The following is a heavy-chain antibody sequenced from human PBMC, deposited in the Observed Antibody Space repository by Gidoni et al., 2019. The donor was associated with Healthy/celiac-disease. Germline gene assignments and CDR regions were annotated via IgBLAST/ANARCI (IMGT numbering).Heavy chain of an antibody. V-gene: IGHV3-49*04. J-gene: IGHJ5*02. CDR3: TRKGGSYWYEWGGSNWFDP. CDR2: IRSKAYGGTT. Sequence: EVQLVESGGGLVQPGRSLRLSCTASGFTFGDYAMSWVRQAPGKGLEWVGFIRSKAYGGTTEYAASVKGRFTISRDDSKSIAYLQMNSLKTEDTAVYYCTRKGGSYWYEWGGSNWFDPWGQGTLVTVSS. D-gene: IGHD1-26*01. CDR1: GFTFGDYA.